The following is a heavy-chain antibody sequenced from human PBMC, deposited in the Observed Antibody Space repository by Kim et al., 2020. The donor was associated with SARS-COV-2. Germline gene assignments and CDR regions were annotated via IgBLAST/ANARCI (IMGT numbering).Heavy chain of an antibody. J-gene: IGHJ4*02. V-gene: IGHV3-23*01. CDR2: T. D-gene: IGHD6-6*01. CDR3: APRAARPPPVV. Sequence: TYYVDSVKGRFTISRDNSKDTLYMQMSSLRAEDTAVYYCAPRAARPPPVVWGQGTLVTVSA.